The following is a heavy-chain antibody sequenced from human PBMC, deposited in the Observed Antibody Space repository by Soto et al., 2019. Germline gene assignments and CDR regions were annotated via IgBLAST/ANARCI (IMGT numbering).Heavy chain of an antibody. V-gene: IGHV3-23*01. CDR3: AKGESIVVVPAAIWVPTYYYYGMDV. CDR2: ISGSGGST. D-gene: IGHD2-2*02. CDR1: GFTFSSYA. Sequence: EVQLLESGGGLVQPGGSLRLSCAASGFTFSSYAMSWVRQAPGKGLEWVSAISGSGGSTYYAESVKGRFTISRDNSKNTLYQQMNSLRAEDTAVYYCAKGESIVVVPAAIWVPTYYYYGMDVWGQGTTVTVSS. J-gene: IGHJ6*02.